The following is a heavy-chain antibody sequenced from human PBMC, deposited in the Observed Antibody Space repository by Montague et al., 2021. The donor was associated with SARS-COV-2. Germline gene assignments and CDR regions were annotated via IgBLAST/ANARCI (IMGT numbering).Heavy chain of an antibody. CDR2: IYYSGNT. CDR3: ARGPFWSAAPDY. J-gene: IGHJ4*02. CDR1: GGSISTYY. D-gene: IGHD3-3*01. V-gene: IGHV4-59*01. Sequence: SETLSLTCTLSGGSISTYYWNWILQLPGKGLEWIGYIYYSGNTYYNPSLKSRATISVETSKNQFSLSFTSVTAADTAVYYCARGPFWSAAPDYWGQGSLVTVAS.